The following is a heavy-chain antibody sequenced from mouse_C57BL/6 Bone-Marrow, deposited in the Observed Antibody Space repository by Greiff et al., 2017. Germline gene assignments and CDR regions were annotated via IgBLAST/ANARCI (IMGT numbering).Heavy chain of an antibody. Sequence: EVQLQQSGAELVRPGASVKLSCTASGFNIKDDYMHWVKQRPEQGLEWIGWIDPENGDTEYASKFQGKATITADTSSNTAYLQLSSLTSEDTAVYYCTTSVYGSRFAYWGQGTLVTVSA. CDR1: GFNIKDDY. CDR2: IDPENGDT. J-gene: IGHJ3*01. CDR3: TTSVYGSRFAY. D-gene: IGHD1-1*01. V-gene: IGHV14-4*01.